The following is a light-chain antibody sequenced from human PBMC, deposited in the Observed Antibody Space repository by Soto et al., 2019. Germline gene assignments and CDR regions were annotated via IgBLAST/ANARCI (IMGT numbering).Light chain of an antibody. CDR3: SLYTTSSSLAV. CDR1: SSDVGGYNY. Sequence: SAPTQPASVSRSTGQTITISCTGTSSDVGGYNYISWYQQHPGTAPKLTIYEVSNRPSGLSTRFSGSKSGNTASPTIFGLQAEYEVDYYCSLYTTSSSLAVFGTGTKGTVL. J-gene: IGLJ1*01. V-gene: IGLV2-14*01. CDR2: EVS.